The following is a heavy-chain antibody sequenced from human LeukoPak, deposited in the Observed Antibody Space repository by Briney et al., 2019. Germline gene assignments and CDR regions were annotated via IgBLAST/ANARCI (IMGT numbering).Heavy chain of an antibody. V-gene: IGHV3-11*01. CDR3: ARDPKGDRAFDI. D-gene: IGHD3-10*01. J-gene: IGHJ3*02. CDR2: SVTSSGAI. CDR1: GFSLRDYD. Sequence: PGGSLRLSCAVFGFSLRDYDISWIRQAPGKGLEWVSHSVTSSGAIYHADSVKGRFTISRGNARNSLFLQLNNLRAEDTALYYCARDPKGDRAFDIWGQGTMVTVSS.